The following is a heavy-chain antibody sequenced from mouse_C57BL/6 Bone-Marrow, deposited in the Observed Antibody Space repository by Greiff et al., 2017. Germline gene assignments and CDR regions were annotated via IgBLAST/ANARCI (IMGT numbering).Heavy chain of an antibody. CDR3: ALYYYGSIAY. CDR2: IDPSDSET. CDR1: GYTFTSYW. J-gene: IGHJ3*01. D-gene: IGHD1-1*01. V-gene: IGHV1-52*01. Sequence: QVQLQQPGAELVRPGSSVKLSCKASGYTFTSYWMHWVKQRPIQGLEWIGNIDPSDSETHYNQKFKDKATLTVDKSSSTAYMQLSSLTSEDSAVYYCALYYYGSIAYWGQGTLVTVSA.